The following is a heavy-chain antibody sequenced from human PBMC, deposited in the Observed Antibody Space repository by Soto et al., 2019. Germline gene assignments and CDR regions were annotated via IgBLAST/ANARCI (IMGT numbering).Heavy chain of an antibody. CDR1: GFTFSSYV. CDR3: AKDGYCSSTSCYTEGHAFDI. J-gene: IGHJ3*02. CDR2: LSGSGGST. D-gene: IGHD2-2*02. Sequence: GGSLRLSCAASGFTFSSYVMSWARQAPGKGLEWVSALSGSGGSTYYADSVKGRFTISRDNSKNTLYLQMNSLRAEDTAVYYCAKDGYCSSTSCYTEGHAFDIWGQGTMVTVSS. V-gene: IGHV3-23*01.